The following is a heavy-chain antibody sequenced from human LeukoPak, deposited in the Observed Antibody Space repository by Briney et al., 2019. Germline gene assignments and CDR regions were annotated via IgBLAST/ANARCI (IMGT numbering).Heavy chain of an antibody. CDR2: ITSRSSPI. CDR3: TRDPHALDY. Sequence: GGSLRLSCAASGFTFSSYSMNWVRQAPGKGLEWVSYITSRSSPIHYADSVKGRFIISRDNAKNSLYLQMNSLRAEDTAVYYCTRDPHALDYWGQGTLVTVSS. J-gene: IGHJ4*02. CDR1: GFTFSSYS. V-gene: IGHV3-48*01.